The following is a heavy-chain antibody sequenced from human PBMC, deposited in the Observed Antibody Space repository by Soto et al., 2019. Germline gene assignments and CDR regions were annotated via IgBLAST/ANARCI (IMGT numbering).Heavy chain of an antibody. Sequence: QLQLQESGPGLVEPSETLSLTCTVSGGSISSSSYYWGWIRQPPGKGLEWIGSIYYSGSTYYNPSLKSRVTISVDTSKNQFSLKLSSVTAADTAVYYCARHVYCSSTSCYQYYMDVWGKGTTVTVSS. J-gene: IGHJ6*03. V-gene: IGHV4-39*01. D-gene: IGHD2-2*01. CDR2: IYYSGST. CDR1: GGSISSSSYY. CDR3: ARHVYCSSTSCYQYYMDV.